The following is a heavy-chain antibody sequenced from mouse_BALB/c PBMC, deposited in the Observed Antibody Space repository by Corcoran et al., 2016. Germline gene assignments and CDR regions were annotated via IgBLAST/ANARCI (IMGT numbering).Heavy chain of an antibody. CDR1: GFNIKDTY. CDR2: IDPANGNT. V-gene: IGHV14-3*02. CDR3: AREGVSYGNYESWFAY. J-gene: IGHJ3*01. Sequence: EVQLQQSGAELVKPGASVKLSCTASGFNIKDTYMHWVKQRPEQGLEWIGRIDPANGNTKYDPKLQGKATITADTSSNTAYLQLSSLTSEDTAVYYCAREGVSYGNYESWFAYWGQGTLVTVSA. D-gene: IGHD2-1*01.